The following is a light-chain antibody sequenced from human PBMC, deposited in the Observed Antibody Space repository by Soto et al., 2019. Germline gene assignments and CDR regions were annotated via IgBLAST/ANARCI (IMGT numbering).Light chain of an antibody. J-gene: IGKJ1*01. CDR3: QQYHIWPTWT. CDR1: QSVSSN. Sequence: DIVITQSPAALSVSHVESGTSSFMASQSVSSNLAWYQRKPGQAPRLLIYGASTRATGIPVRISGSGSGTDFTLTISSLQSEDFAVYYCQQYHIWPTWTCGQGNTVAIK. V-gene: IGKV3D-15*01. CDR2: GAS.